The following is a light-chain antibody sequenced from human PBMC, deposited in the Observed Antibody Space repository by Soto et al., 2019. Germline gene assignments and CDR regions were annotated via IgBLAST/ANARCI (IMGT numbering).Light chain of an antibody. CDR3: QQTNGFPFS. V-gene: IGKV1-39*01. CDR2: AAS. CDR1: QSISIY. Sequence: IQMTQSPSTLSASVGDRVTITCRASQSISIYLNWYQQKPGKAPKVLIYAASSLYSGVPSRFSGNGSGTDFTLTISSLQPEDFATYYCQQTNGFPFSFGGGTKVDIK. J-gene: IGKJ4*01.